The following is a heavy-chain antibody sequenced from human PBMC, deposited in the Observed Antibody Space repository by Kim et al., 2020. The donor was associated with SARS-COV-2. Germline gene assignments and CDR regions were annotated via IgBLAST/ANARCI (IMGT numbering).Heavy chain of an antibody. CDR3: TTVTQDIVVVVAADDDAFDI. J-gene: IGHJ3*02. V-gene: IGHV3-15*01. D-gene: IGHD2-15*01. Sequence: RFTISRDDSKNTLYLQMNSLKTEDTAVYYCTTVTQDIVVVVAADDDAFDIWGQGTMVTVSS.